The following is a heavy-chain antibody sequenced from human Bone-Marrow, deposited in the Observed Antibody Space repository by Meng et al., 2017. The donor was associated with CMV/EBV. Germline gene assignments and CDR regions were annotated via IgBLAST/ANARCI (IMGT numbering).Heavy chain of an antibody. Sequence: GESLKISCAASGFTFSSYWMSWVRQAPGKGLEWVANIKQDGSEKYYVDSVKGRFTISRDKAKKSLYLQLSSVRAEDTAIDYCAREGRDVDYWGQGTLVTVSS. CDR3: AREGRDVDY. V-gene: IGHV3-7*01. J-gene: IGHJ4*02. CDR2: IKQDGSEK. CDR1: GFTFSSYW. D-gene: IGHD2-15*01.